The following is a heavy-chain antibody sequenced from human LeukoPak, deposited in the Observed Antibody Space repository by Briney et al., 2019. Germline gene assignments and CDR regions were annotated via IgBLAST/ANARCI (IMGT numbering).Heavy chain of an antibody. CDR2: IYYSGST. J-gene: IGHJ4*02. CDR1: GGSISSSSYY. CDR3: ARDSSYSSSPIDY. V-gene: IGHV4-39*07. D-gene: IGHD6-6*01. Sequence: PSETLSLTCTVSGGSISSSSYYWGWIRQPPGKGLEWIGSIYYSGSTYYNPSLKSRVTISVDTSKNQFSLKLSSVTAADTAVYYCARDSSYSSSPIDYWGQGTLVTVSS.